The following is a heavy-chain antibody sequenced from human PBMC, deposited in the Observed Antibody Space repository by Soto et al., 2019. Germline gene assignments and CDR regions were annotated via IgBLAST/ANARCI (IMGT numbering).Heavy chain of an antibody. Sequence: EVQLLESGGGLVQPGGSLRLSCAASGFTFSSYAMSWVRQAPGKGLEWVSAISGSGGSTYYADSVKGRFTISRDNSKNTLYVQMNSLRAEDTAVYYCEKEKTYSSGWDGMAVWGQGTTVTVSS. CDR2: ISGSGGST. V-gene: IGHV3-23*01. CDR3: EKEKTYSSGWDGMAV. D-gene: IGHD6-19*01. J-gene: IGHJ6*02. CDR1: GFTFSSYA.